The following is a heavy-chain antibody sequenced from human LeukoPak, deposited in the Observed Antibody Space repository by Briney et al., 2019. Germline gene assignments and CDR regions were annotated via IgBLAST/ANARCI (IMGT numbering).Heavy chain of an antibody. V-gene: IGHV3-30*02. CDR1: GFTFSSYG. D-gene: IGHD3-16*02. CDR3: AKGKRDYVWGSYRSGPMRD. J-gene: IGHJ4*02. CDR2: IRYDGSNK. Sequence: GGSLRLSCAASGFTFSSYGMHWVRQAPGKGLEWAAFIRYDGSNKYYADSVKGRFTISRDNSKNTLYLQMNSLRAEDTAVYYCAKGKRDYVWGSYRSGPMRDWGQGTLVTVSS.